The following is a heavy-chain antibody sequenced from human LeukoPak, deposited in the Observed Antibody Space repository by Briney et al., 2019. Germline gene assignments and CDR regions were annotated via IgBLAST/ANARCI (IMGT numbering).Heavy chain of an antibody. D-gene: IGHD5-24*01. J-gene: IGHJ3*01. CDR1: GASVSTTAYF. CDR3: ASYREAYDLYPHGLDV. V-gene: IGHV4-61*02. CDR2: IYASGNT. Sequence: SETLSLTCSVSGASVSTTAYFWNWIRQPAGEGLEWIGRIYASGNTHYNPSLKSRVTMSLDTSKNQFSLTMNSVTAADSAVYFCASYREAYDLYPHGLDVWGRGTVVTVSS.